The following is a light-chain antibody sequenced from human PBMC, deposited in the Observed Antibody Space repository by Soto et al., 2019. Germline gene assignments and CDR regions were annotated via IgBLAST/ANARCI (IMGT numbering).Light chain of an antibody. Sequence: EIVLTQSPGTLSLSPGERATLSCRASQSDSSSYLAWYQQKPGQAPRLLISGASGRATGIPVRFSSGGSETDFTLTISRLEPEDFAVYYCQHYGTSWWTFGQGTKVDIK. CDR1: QSDSSSY. V-gene: IGKV3-20*01. CDR3: QHYGTSWWT. J-gene: IGKJ1*01. CDR2: GAS.